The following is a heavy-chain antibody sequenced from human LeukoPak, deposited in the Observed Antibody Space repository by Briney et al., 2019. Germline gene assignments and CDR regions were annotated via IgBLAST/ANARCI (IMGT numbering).Heavy chain of an antibody. CDR2: IYYSGST. D-gene: IGHD2-15*01. CDR1: GGSISSNTYY. Sequence: SETLSLTCTVSGGSISSNTYYWGWIRQPPGKGLEWIGSIYYSGSTYYNPSLKSRVTISVDTSKHQFSLTLSSVTAADTAVYYCARSVEGYCRGGSCYYYSYYMDVWGKGTTVTVSS. CDR3: ARSVEGYCRGGSCYYYSYYMDV. J-gene: IGHJ6*03. V-gene: IGHV4-39*07.